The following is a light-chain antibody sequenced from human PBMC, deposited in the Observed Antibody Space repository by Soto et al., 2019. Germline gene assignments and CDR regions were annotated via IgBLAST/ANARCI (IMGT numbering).Light chain of an antibody. CDR3: QQYQSWPLT. J-gene: IGKJ4*01. CDR2: ESS. Sequence: EIVMTQSPATLSLSPGERATLSSRASQRVYSNLAWYQQKPGQTPRLLIYESSTRATGIPARFSGGGSGTEFTLTISSLQSEDFADYFCQQYQSWPLTFGGGTKVEI. CDR1: QRVYSN. V-gene: IGKV3-15*01.